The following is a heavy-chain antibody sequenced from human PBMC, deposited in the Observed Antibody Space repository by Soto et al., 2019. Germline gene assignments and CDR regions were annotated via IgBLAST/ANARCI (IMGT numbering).Heavy chain of an antibody. V-gene: IGHV1-2*04. CDR1: GYTFTGYY. CDR3: ARDRLPQSLRFLESYYYYGMDV. J-gene: IGHJ6*02. Sequence: ASVKVSCKASGYTFTGYYMHWVRQAPGQGLEWMGWINPNSGGTNYAQKFQGWVTMTRDTSISTAYMELSRLRSDDTAVYYCARDRLPQSLRFLESYYYYGMDVWGQGTTVTVSS. CDR2: INPNSGGT. D-gene: IGHD3-3*01.